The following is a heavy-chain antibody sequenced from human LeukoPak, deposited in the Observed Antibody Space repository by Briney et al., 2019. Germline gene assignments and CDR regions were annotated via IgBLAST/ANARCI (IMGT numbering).Heavy chain of an antibody. Sequence: GGSLRLSCAASGFTFSSYSMSWVRQAPGKGLEWVSAISGSGGSTYYADSVKGRFTISRDNSKNTLYLQMNSLRAEDTAVYYCAKRSRVAVAPFDYWGQGTLVTVSS. CDR3: AKRSRVAVAPFDY. J-gene: IGHJ4*02. CDR2: ISGSGGST. D-gene: IGHD6-19*01. CDR1: GFTFSSYS. V-gene: IGHV3-23*01.